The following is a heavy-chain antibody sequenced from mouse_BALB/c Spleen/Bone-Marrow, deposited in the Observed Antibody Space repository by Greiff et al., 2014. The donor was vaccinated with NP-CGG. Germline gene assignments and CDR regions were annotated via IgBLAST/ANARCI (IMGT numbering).Heavy chain of an antibody. CDR2: INPDSSTI. J-gene: IGHJ3*01. Sequence: LMESGGSLKLSCAASGFDFSRYWMTWVRQAPGKGLEWIGEINPDSSTINYTPSLKDKFIISRDNAKNTLYLQMSKVRSEDTALYYCAKNYYYGYVAYWGQGTLVTVSA. CDR1: GFDFSRYW. V-gene: IGHV4-1*02. CDR3: AKNYYYGYVAY. D-gene: IGHD1-2*01.